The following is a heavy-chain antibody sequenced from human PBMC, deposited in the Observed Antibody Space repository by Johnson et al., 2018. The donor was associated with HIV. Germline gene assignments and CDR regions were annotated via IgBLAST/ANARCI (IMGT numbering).Heavy chain of an antibody. Sequence: VQLVESGGGVVRPGGSLRLSCAASGFTFDDYGMSWVRQAPGKGLEWVSGINWNGGRTGYAASVKGRFTISRDNAKNSLYLQMNSLRAEDTALYYCARVGIAARFGAFDIWGQGTMVTVSS. D-gene: IGHD6-6*01. CDR3: ARVGIAARFGAFDI. CDR2: INWNGGRT. V-gene: IGHV3-20*04. J-gene: IGHJ3*02. CDR1: GFTFDDYG.